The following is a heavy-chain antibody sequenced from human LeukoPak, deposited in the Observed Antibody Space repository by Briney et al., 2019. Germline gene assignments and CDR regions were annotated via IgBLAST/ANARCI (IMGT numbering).Heavy chain of an antibody. V-gene: IGHV3-23*01. D-gene: IGHD6-6*01. J-gene: IGHJ4*02. Sequence: PGGSLTLSCAASGFTFSTYAMIWVRQAPGKGLEWVSGINSNGDEIYYADSVRGRFTISRDNSNNALYLQMDSLRAEDTAVYYCANWIGSSSRDYWGQGTLVTVSS. CDR3: ANWIGSSSRDY. CDR1: GFTFSTYA. CDR2: INSNGDEI.